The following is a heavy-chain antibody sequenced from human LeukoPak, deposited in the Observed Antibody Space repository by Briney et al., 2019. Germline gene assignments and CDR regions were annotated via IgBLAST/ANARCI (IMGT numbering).Heavy chain of an antibody. V-gene: IGHV4-34*01. Sequence: PSETLSLTCAVYGGSFSGYYWSWIRQPPGKGLEWIGEINHSGSTNYNPSLKSRVTISVDTSKNQFSLKLSSVTAADTAVYYCARGLNYYDSSGPNWGQGTLVTVSS. CDR2: INHSGST. CDR1: GGSFSGYY. J-gene: IGHJ4*02. CDR3: ARGLNYYDSSGPN. D-gene: IGHD3-22*01.